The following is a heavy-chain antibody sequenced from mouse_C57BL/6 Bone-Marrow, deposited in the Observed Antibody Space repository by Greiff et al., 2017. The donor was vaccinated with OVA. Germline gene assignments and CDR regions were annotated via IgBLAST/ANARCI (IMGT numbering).Heavy chain of an antibody. J-gene: IGHJ2*01. D-gene: IGHD2-3*01. V-gene: IGHV5-12*01. Sequence: EVQGVESGGGLVQPGGSLKLSCAASGFTFSDYYMYWVRQTPEKRLEWVAYISNGGGSTYYPDTVKGRFPISRDNAKNTLYLQMSRLKSEDTAMYYCARRGRWLDYFDYWGQGTTLTVSS. CDR1: GFTFSDYY. CDR2: ISNGGGST. CDR3: ARRGRWLDYFDY.